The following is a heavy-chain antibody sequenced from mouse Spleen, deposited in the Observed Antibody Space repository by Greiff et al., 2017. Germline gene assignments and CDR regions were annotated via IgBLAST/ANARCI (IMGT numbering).Heavy chain of an antibody. D-gene: IGHD2-2*01. V-gene: IGHV2-6-1*01. Sequence: VQLVESGPGLVAPSQSLSITCTISGFSLTSYGVHWVRQPPGKGLEWLVVIWSDGSTTYNSALKSRLSISKDNSKSQVFLKVNSLQADDTAMYYCARGLRGYFDVWGAGTTVTVSS. CDR3: ARGLRGYFDV. CDR2: IWSDGST. CDR1: GFSLTSYG. J-gene: IGHJ1*01.